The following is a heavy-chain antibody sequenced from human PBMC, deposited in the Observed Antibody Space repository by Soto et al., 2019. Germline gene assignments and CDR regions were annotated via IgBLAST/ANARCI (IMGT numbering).Heavy chain of an antibody. CDR2: ISGSGGGT. CDR1: GFTFTSYA. CDR3: AKDRSYTYGHDY. D-gene: IGHD5-18*01. J-gene: IGHJ4*02. V-gene: IGHV3-23*01. Sequence: EVQLLESGGGLVQPGGSLRLSCAASGFTFTSYAMSWVRQTPGKGLEWVSSISGSGGGTFYADSVKGRFTISRDNSKNTLYLQMSSLRAEDTALYYCAKDRSYTYGHDYWGQGTLVTVSS.